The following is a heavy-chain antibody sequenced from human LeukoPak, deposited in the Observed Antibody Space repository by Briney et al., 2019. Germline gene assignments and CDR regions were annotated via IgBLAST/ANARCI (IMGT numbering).Heavy chain of an antibody. J-gene: IGHJ4*02. CDR2: ISYDGSNK. CDR3: AKDPYYYGSGSYAYYFDY. D-gene: IGHD3-10*01. V-gene: IGHV3-30*04. CDR1: GFTFSSYA. Sequence: PGGSLRLSCAASGFTFSSYAMHWVRQAPGKGLEWVAVISYDGSNKYYADSVKGRFTISRDNSKNTLYLQMNSLRAEDTAVYYCAKDPYYYGSGSYAYYFDYWGQGTLVTVSS.